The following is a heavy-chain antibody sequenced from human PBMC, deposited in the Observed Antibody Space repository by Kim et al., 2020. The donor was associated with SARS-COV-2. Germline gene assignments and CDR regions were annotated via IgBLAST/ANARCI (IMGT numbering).Heavy chain of an antibody. Sequence: SETLSLTCAVYGGSFSGYYWSWIRQPPGKGLEWIGEINHSGSTNYNPSLKSRVTISVDTSKNQFSLKLSSVTAADTAVYYCARAPHYYGSGSYVQAFDIWGQGTMVTVSS. D-gene: IGHD3-10*01. CDR2: INHSGST. V-gene: IGHV4-34*01. CDR3: ARAPHYYGSGSYVQAFDI. CDR1: GGSFSGYY. J-gene: IGHJ3*02.